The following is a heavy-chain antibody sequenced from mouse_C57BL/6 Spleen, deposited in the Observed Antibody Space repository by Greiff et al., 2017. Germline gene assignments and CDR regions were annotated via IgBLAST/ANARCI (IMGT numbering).Heavy chain of an antibody. CDR1: GYTFTSYW. D-gene: IGHD1-1*01. J-gene: IGHJ4*01. CDR3: TSSYYYGGSPYAMGC. Sequence: EVQLQQSGTVLARPGASVKMSCKTSGYTFTSYWMHWVKQRPGQGLEWIGAIYPGNSDTSYNQKFKGKAKLTAVTSASTAYMELSSLTTEDSAVYYCTSSYYYGGSPYAMGCWGQGTSVTVSS. V-gene: IGHV1-5*01. CDR2: IYPGNSDT.